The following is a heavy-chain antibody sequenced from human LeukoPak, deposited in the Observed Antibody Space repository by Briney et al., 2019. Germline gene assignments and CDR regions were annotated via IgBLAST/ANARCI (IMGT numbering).Heavy chain of an antibody. V-gene: IGHV1-2*02. D-gene: IGHD6-19*01. CDR1: GYTFSDYY. CDR3: ARSPPSYSSGWYGYWYFDL. J-gene: IGHJ2*01. CDR2: INPNSGDT. Sequence: ASVKVSCKASGYTFSDYYIHWVRQAPGQGLEWMGWINPNSGDTNYAQKFQGRVTMTRDTSIRTAYMELNRLRSDDTAVYYCARSPPSYSSGWYGYWYFDLWGRGTLVTVSS.